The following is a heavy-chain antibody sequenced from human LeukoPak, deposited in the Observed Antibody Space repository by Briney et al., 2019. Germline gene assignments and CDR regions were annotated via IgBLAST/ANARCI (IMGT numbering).Heavy chain of an antibody. CDR1: GYSISSGYY. CDR2: IYHSGST. D-gene: IGHD1-26*01. CDR3: ARETVGATRGVDY. V-gene: IGHV4-38-2*02. Sequence: SETLSLTCTVSGYSISSGYYWGWIRQPPGKGLEWIGSIYHSGSTYYNPSLKSRVTISVDTSKNQFSLKLSSVTAADTAVYYCARETVGATRGVDYWGQGTLVTVSS. J-gene: IGHJ4*02.